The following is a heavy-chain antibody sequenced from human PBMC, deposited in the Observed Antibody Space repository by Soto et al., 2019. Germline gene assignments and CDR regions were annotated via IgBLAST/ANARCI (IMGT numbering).Heavy chain of an antibody. J-gene: IGHJ4*02. Sequence: QVQLVQSGAEMKKPGSSVKVSCQSSGGTFNTYAMNWVRQAPGQGPEWMGDISPMFGAANYAPKFQGRVTITAAESTSTPYMQLSSLTSEDTALYFCAREVQVHTPAFVYWGQGTLVTVSS. CDR2: ISPMFGAA. CDR3: AREVQVHTPAFVY. V-gene: IGHV1-69*19. CDR1: GGTFNTYA. D-gene: IGHD3-10*01.